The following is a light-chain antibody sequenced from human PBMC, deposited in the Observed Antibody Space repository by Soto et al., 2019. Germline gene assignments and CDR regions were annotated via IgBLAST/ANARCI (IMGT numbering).Light chain of an antibody. CDR1: QTISSW. J-gene: IGKJ1*01. Sequence: DIQMTQSPSTLSGSVGDRVTITCRASQTISSWLAWYQQKPGKAPKLPIYEASTLRSGVPSRFSGSGSGTEFTLTSSSLQPDDFATYYCQHYNSYSEAFGQGTKVDLK. V-gene: IGKV1-5*03. CDR2: EAS. CDR3: QHYNSYSEA.